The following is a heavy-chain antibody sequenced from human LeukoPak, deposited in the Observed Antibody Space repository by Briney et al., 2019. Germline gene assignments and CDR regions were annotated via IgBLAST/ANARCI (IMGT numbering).Heavy chain of an antibody. CDR1: GGSFSGYY. CDR3: ARAPQYSSSYNDY. Sequence: SETLSLTCAVYGGSFSGYYWSWIRQPPGKGLEWIGEINHSGSTNYNPSLKSRVTISVDTSKNQFSLKLSSVTAADTAVYYCARAPQYSSSYNDYWGQGTLVTVSS. V-gene: IGHV4-34*01. D-gene: IGHD6-6*01. J-gene: IGHJ4*02. CDR2: INHSGST.